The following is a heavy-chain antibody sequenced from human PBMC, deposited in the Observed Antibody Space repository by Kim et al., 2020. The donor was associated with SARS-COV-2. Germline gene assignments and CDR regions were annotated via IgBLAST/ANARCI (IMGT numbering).Heavy chain of an antibody. J-gene: IGHJ6*02. D-gene: IGHD2-15*01. Sequence: SETLSLTCTVSGGSISSGGYYWSWIRQHPGKGLEWIGYIYYSGSTYYNPSLKSRVTISVDTSKNQFSLKLSSVTAADTAVYYCARGWGGCSGGSCYPYYYYGMDVWGQGTTVTVSS. V-gene: IGHV4-31*03. CDR2: IYYSGST. CDR3: ARGWGGCSGGSCYPYYYYGMDV. CDR1: GGSISSGGYY.